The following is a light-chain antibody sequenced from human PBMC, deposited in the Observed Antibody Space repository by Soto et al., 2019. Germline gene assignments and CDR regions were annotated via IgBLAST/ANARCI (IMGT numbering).Light chain of an antibody. CDR1: SSDVGGYNY. CDR2: DVS. Sequence: ALTQPASVSASPGQSITISCTGTSSDVGGYNYVSWYQQRPGKAPKLMIYDVSNRPSGVSDRFSGSKSGNTASLTISGLQAEDEADYYCNSYTSSSTHVFGTGTKVTVL. J-gene: IGLJ1*01. CDR3: NSYTSSSTHV. V-gene: IGLV2-14*01.